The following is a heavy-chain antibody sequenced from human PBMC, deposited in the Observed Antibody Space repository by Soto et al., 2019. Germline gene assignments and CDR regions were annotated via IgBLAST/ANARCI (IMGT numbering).Heavy chain of an antibody. CDR1: GYKFTSYW. CDR3: ARKDKSGYFNWFDP. CDR2: IFPSDSDT. D-gene: IGHD3-22*01. Sequence: PGESLKISCRTSGYKFTSYWISWVRQMPGKGLEWMGIIFPSDSDTRYSPSFQGQVTISADRSTSTVFLQWASLKASDTAVYFCARKDKSGYFNWFDPWGQGTLVTVSS. V-gene: IGHV5-51*01. J-gene: IGHJ5*02.